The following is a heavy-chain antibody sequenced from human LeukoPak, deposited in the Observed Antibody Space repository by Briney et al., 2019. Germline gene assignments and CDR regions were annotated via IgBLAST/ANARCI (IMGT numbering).Heavy chain of an antibody. CDR2: IHYSGSA. Sequence: PSETLSLTCTVSGGSVSSGSYYWSCIRQPPGRGLEWIAYIHYSGSAAYNPSLKSRVTISRDMSTNQFSLKMTSVTAADTAVYFCARDMGAPDYGSYSVDYWGQGTLVTVSS. V-gene: IGHV4-61*01. CDR1: GGSVSSGSYY. CDR3: ARDMGAPDYGSYSVDY. J-gene: IGHJ4*02. D-gene: IGHD4-23*01.